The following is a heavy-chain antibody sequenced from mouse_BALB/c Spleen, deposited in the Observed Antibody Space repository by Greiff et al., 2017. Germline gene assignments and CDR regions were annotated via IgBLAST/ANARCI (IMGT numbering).Heavy chain of an antibody. D-gene: IGHD2-1*01. CDR1: GYSITSGYY. V-gene: IGHV3-6*02. CDR3: ARYGNYPY. CDR2: ISYDGSN. J-gene: IGHJ3*01. Sequence: DVKLQESGPGLVKPSQSLSLTCSVTGYSITSGYYWNWIRQFPGNKLEWMGYISYDGSNNYNPSLKNRISITRDTSKNQFFLKLNSVTTEDTATYYCARYGNYPYWGQGTLVTVSA.